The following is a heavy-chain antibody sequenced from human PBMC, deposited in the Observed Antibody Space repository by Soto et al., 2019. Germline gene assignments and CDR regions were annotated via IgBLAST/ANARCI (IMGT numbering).Heavy chain of an antibody. CDR3: AREPYCSGGSCNLGDAFDI. V-gene: IGHV3-30-3*01. CDR1: GFTFSSYS. Sequence: PGGSLRLSCAASGFTFSSYSIHWVRQAPCKGLEWVAVISYDGSNKYYADSVKGRFTISRDNSKNTLYLQMSSLRAEDTAVYYCAREPYCSGGSCNLGDAFDISGQGTMVTVSS. J-gene: IGHJ3*02. CDR2: ISYDGSNK. D-gene: IGHD2-15*01.